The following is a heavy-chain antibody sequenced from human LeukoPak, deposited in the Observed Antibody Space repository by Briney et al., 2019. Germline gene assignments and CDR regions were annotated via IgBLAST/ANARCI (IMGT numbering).Heavy chain of an antibody. Sequence: PGGSLRLSCAASGFTFSNYDIHWVRQAPGKGLEWVSGISGNRGRIDYADSVKGRFSISRDNAKNSLYLQMNSLREEDTAFYYCAKDTRAVAGVGGIFDSWGQGTLVTVSS. J-gene: IGHJ4*02. CDR3: AKDTRAVAGVGGIFDS. CDR1: GFTFSNYD. D-gene: IGHD6-19*01. V-gene: IGHV3-9*01. CDR2: ISGNRGRI.